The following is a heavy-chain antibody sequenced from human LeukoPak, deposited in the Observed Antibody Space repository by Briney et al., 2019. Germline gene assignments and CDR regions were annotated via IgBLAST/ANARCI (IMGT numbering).Heavy chain of an antibody. CDR1: GGSISSSSYY. CDR3: ARYSRDGYKVPRH. D-gene: IGHD5-24*01. V-gene: IGHV4-39*01. CDR2: VYYSGTA. Sequence: SETLSLTCTVSGGSISSSSYYWGWIRQPPGKGLEWIASVYYSGTAYYNPSLGSRVTISVDTSKNQFSLKLSSVTAADTAVYYCARYSRDGYKVPRHWGQGTLVTVSS. J-gene: IGHJ4*02.